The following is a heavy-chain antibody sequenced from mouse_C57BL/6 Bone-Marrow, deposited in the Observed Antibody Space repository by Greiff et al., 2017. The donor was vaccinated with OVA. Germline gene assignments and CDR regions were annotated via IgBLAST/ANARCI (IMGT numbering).Heavy chain of an antibody. V-gene: IGHV1-59*01. CDR2: IDPSDSYT. Sequence: QVHVKQPGAELVRPGTSVKLSCKASGYTFTSYWMHWVKQRPGQGLEWIGVIDPSDSYTNYNQKFKGKATLTVDTSSSTAYMQLSSLTSEDSAVYYCARGTWCAYWGQGTLVTVSA. CDR3: ARGTWCAY. J-gene: IGHJ3*01. CDR1: GYTFTSYW.